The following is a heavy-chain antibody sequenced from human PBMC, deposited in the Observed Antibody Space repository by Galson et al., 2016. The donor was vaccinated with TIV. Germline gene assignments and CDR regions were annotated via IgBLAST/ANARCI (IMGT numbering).Heavy chain of an antibody. V-gene: IGHV3-7*01. CDR2: IKEDGSEK. J-gene: IGHJ6*02. CDR1: EFTISDYW. D-gene: IGHD3-10*01. CDR3: ARAATSYGSTMDV. Sequence: SLRLSRAASEFTISDYWMSWVRQAPGKGLEWVANIKEDGSEKYYVDSVNGRFTISRDNAKNSLYLQMNNLRAEDAAVYYCARAATSYGSTMDVWGQGTTVTVSS.